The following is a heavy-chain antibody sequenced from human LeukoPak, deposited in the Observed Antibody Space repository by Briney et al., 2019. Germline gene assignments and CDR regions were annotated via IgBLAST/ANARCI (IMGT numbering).Heavy chain of an antibody. CDR3: ARSGGYSSSWSL. V-gene: IGHV4-59*01. CDR2: ISNTGIT. CDR1: GGSISTYC. J-gene: IGHJ4*02. Sequence: SETLSLTCTVSGGSISTYCWNWIRQPPGKGLEWIGYISNTGITTYNPSLKSRVTISVDTSKSQFSLKLSSVTAADTAVYYCARSGGYSSSWSLWGQGTLVTVSS. D-gene: IGHD6-13*01.